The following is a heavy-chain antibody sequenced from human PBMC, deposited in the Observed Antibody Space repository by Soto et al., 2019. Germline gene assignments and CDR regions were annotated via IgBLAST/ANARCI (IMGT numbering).Heavy chain of an antibody. D-gene: IGHD3-9*01. J-gene: IGHJ4*02. CDR1: GGTFSSYA. CDR2: LIPIFGTA. V-gene: IGHV1-69*13. Sequence: ASVKVSCKASGGTFSSYAISWVRQAPGQGLEWMGGLIPIFGTANYAQKFQGRVTITADESTSTAYMELSSLRSEDTAVHYCASGLRLVIGSGGDFDCWGQGTLVTVSS. CDR3: ASGLRLVIGSGGDFDC.